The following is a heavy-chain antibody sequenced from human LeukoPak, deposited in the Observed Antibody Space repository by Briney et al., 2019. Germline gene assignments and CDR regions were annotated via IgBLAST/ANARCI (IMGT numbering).Heavy chain of an antibody. V-gene: IGHV3-74*01. CDR3: AARKVRGVWFYLDY. D-gene: IGHD3-10*01. Sequence: PGGSLRLPCAASGFDFSSNWMHWVRHAPGQGLVWVSRIKGDGISTYYADSVKGRFAISTGNSKNTLYLQMNSLRVEDTAVYFCAARKVRGVWFYLDYWGQGTLVTVSS. CDR2: IKGDGIST. CDR1: GFDFSSNW. J-gene: IGHJ4*02.